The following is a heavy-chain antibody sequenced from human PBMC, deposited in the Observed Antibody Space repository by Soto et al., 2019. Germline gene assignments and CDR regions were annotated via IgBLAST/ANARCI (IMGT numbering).Heavy chain of an antibody. V-gene: IGHV1-8*01. CDR3: ARGLVYGSGPNWFDP. J-gene: IGHJ5*02. Sequence: SVKVSFKASGYTFTSYDINWVRQATGQGLEWMGWMNPNSGNTVYAQKFQGRVTMTRNTSISTAYMELSSLRSEDTPVYYCARGLVYGSGPNWFDPWGQGTLVTVSS. CDR1: GYTFTSYD. CDR2: MNPNSGNT. D-gene: IGHD3-10*01.